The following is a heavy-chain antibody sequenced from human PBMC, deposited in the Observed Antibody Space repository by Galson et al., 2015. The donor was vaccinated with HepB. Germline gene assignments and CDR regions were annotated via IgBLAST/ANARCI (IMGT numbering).Heavy chain of an antibody. D-gene: IGHD2-21*01. CDR2: ISTSGTTI. J-gene: IGHJ6*03. CDR1: GFSFSNYT. V-gene: IGHV3-48*04. CDR3: ARAACGGDCYGDYMDV. Sequence: SLRLSCAASGFSFSNYTMNWVRQAPGKGLEWVSYISTSGTTIYYADSVKGRFTISRDNARNSLYLQMSSLKAADTAVYYCARAACGGDCYGDYMDVWGNGTSVTVSS.